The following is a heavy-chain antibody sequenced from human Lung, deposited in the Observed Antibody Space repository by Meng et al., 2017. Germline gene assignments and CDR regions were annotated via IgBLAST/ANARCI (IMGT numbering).Heavy chain of an antibody. CDR3: ARGPTTMAHDFNY. CDR2: INHSGST. CDR1: GGSFSDYY. Sequence: QGELQTGGPGLLKPSEALSLACVVAGGSFSDYYWSWIRHPPGKGLEWIGEINHSGSTNYNPSLESRATISVDTSQNNLSLKLSSVTAADSAVYYCARGPTTMAHDFNYWGQGTLVTVSS. J-gene: IGHJ4*02. V-gene: IGHV4-34*01. D-gene: IGHD4-11*01.